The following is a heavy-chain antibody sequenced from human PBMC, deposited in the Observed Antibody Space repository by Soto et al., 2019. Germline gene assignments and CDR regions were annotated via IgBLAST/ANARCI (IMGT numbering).Heavy chain of an antibody. CDR2: ISYDGSNK. V-gene: IGHV3-30*18. CDR3: AKDRMGAGVRGYFDY. CDR1: GFTFSAYG. D-gene: IGHD3-10*01. J-gene: IGHJ4*02. Sequence: QVQLVESGGGVVQPGRSLRLSCAGSGFTFSAYGMDWVRQAPGKGLEWVAVISYDGSNKYYADSVKGRFTISRDNSKNRLYLEMNSLRAEDRAVYYCAKDRMGAGVRGYFDYWGQGTVVTVSS.